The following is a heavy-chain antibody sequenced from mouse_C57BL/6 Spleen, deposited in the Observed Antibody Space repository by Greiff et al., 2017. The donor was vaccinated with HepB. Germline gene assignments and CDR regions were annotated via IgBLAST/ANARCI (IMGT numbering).Heavy chain of an antibody. V-gene: IGHV3-6*01. CDR1: GYSITSGYY. D-gene: IGHD2-4*01. CDR2: ISYDGSN. Sequence: EVKLMESGPGLVKPSQSLSLTCSVTGYSITSGYYWNWIRQFPGNKLEWMGYISYDGSNNYNPSLKNRISITRDTSKNQFFLKLNSVTTEDTATYYCARSLITTGVEYFDYWGQGTTLTVSS. J-gene: IGHJ2*01. CDR3: ARSLITTGVEYFDY.